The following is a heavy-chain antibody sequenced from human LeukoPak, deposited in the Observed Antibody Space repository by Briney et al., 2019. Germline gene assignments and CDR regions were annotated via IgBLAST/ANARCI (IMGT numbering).Heavy chain of an antibody. V-gene: IGHV3-23*01. Sequence: GGSLRLSCAASGFTFSIYAMSWVRQAPGKGLEWVSGISGSSSHTMDADSVRGRFTISRDNTRNTLYLHMDSLRAEDTALYYCAKEHDYSNAAPEWGFDSWGQGTLVTVSS. D-gene: IGHD3-3*01. CDR2: ISGSSSHT. J-gene: IGHJ4*02. CDR1: GFTFSIYA. CDR3: AKEHDYSNAAPEWGFDS.